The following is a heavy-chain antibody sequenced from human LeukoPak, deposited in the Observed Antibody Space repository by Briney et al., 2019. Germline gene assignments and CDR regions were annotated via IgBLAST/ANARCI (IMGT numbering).Heavy chain of an antibody. Sequence: GGSLRLSCAASGFTVSSNYMSWVRQAPGKGLEWVSVIYSGGSTYYADSVKGRFTISRDNSKNTLYLQMNSLRAEDTAVYYCARGDSMIVVVKGFDYWGQGTLVTVSS. V-gene: IGHV3-66*01. D-gene: IGHD3-22*01. CDR1: GFTVSSNY. CDR3: ARGDSMIVVVKGFDY. CDR2: IYSGGST. J-gene: IGHJ4*02.